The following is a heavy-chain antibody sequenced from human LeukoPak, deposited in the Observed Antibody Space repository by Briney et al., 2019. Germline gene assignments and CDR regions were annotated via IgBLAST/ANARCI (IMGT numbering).Heavy chain of an antibody. CDR1: GGSISNGSYY. CDR3: ARERRKNSGSYGAFDI. Sequence: SETLSLTCTVSGGSISNGSYYWSWIRQPAGKGLEWIGRIYTSGSTNYNPSLKSRVTISVDTSKNQFSLKLSSVTAADTAVYYCARERRKNSGSYGAFDIWGQGTMVTVSS. CDR2: IYTSGST. D-gene: IGHD1-26*01. J-gene: IGHJ3*02. V-gene: IGHV4-61*02.